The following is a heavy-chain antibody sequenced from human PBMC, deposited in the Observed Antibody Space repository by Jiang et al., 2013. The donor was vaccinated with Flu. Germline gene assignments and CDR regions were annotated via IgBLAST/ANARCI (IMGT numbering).Heavy chain of an antibody. Sequence: SGPGLVKPSETLSLTCTVSGGSISSYYWSWIRQPPGKGLEWIGYIYYSGSTNYNPSLKSRVTISVDTSKNQFSLKLSSVTAADTAVYYCAREGGLVYQLWGQGTLVTVSS. D-gene: IGHD2-2*01. J-gene: IGHJ4*02. CDR3: AREGGLVYQL. CDR2: IYYSGST. CDR1: GGSISSYY. V-gene: IGHV4-59*12.